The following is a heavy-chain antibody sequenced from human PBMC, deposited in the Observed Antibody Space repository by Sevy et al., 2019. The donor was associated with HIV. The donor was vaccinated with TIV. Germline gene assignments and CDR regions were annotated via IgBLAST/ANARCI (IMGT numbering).Heavy chain of an antibody. CDR3: AREAAEVPYRSSWFSNWFDS. J-gene: IGHJ5*01. V-gene: IGHV3-30*04. Sequence: GGSLRLSCAASGFTFSNYALHWVRQAPGKGLEWVAIISYDANNKYYADSVKGRFTISRDNSKNTVYLQMKSLRVEDTAVYYCAREAAEVPYRSSWFSNWFDSWGQGTLVTVSS. CDR2: ISYDANNK. CDR1: GFTFSNYA. D-gene: IGHD6-13*01.